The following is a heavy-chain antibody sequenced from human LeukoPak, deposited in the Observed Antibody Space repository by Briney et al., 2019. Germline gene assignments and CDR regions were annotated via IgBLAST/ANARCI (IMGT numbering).Heavy chain of an antibody. CDR2: IKQDGSEK. V-gene: IGHV3-7*05. J-gene: IGHJ4*02. CDR3: ARVRRARAGIAAAGTITFDY. D-gene: IGHD6-13*01. Sequence: PGGSLRLSCAASGFTYSNYWMIWVRQAPGKGLEWVGNIKQDGSEKRYADSVKGRFTISRDNAKNSLYLQMNSLRAEDTAVYYCARVRRARAGIAAAGTITFDYWGQGTLVTVSS. CDR1: GFTYSNYW.